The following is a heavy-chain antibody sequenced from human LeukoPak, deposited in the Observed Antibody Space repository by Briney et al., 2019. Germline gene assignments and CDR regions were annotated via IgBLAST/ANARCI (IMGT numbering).Heavy chain of an antibody. V-gene: IGHV3-53*01. Sequence: GGSLGLSCAASGLNVSNNYMSWVRQAPGKGLGWVSVIYSAGTTYYADSVRGRFTISREKSKNTLYLQMNSLRAEDTAVYFCARDLAPLLWFGEPREVWGKGTTVTVSS. J-gene: IGHJ6*04. D-gene: IGHD3-10*01. CDR2: IYSAGTT. CDR3: ARDLAPLLWFGEPREV. CDR1: GLNVSNNY.